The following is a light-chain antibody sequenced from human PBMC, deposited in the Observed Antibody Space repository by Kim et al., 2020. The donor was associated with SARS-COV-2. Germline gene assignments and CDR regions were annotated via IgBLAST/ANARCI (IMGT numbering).Light chain of an antibody. V-gene: IGKV1-39*01. CDR2: SAS. CDR1: QYISTY. Sequence: DIQMTQSPSSLSASVGDRVTITCRASQYISTYLNWYQQRPGKAPNLLIYSASSLQSGVPSRFSGSGSGTDFTLTISSLQPEDFATYFCQQSYITPPTFGQGTKVDIK. CDR3: QQSYITPPT. J-gene: IGKJ2*01.